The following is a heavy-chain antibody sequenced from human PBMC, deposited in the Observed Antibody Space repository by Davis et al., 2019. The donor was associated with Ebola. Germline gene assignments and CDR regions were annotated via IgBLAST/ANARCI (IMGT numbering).Heavy chain of an antibody. Sequence: SETLSLTCTVSGGSISSGGYYWNWIRQPPGKGLEWIGHVYYTGNSNQNPSLKSRVTISVDTSRNQFSLTLSSVTAADTAVYYCARGPTDPSGGWGQGTLVTVSS. CDR3: ARGPTDPSGG. V-gene: IGHV4-61*08. CDR1: GGSISSGGYY. CDR2: VYYTGNS. D-gene: IGHD3-16*01. J-gene: IGHJ4*02.